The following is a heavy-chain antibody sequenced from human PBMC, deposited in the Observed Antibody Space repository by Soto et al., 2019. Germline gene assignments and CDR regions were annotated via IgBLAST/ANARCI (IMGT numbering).Heavy chain of an antibody. V-gene: IGHV4-59*04. CDR3: ARHGHWAPFDD. J-gene: IGHJ4*02. D-gene: IGHD3-16*01. Sequence: PSETLSLTCTVSGGSISSYYWSWIRQPPGKGLEWIGYIYYRRNTFYNSSLRSRVTLSVDTSKNQFSLSLSSVTAADTAVYYCARHGHWAPFDDWGQGTLVTVSS. CDR2: IYYRRNT. CDR1: GGSISSYY.